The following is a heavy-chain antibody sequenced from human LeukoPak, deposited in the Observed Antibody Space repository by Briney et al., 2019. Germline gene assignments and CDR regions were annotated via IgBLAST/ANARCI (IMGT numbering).Heavy chain of an antibody. CDR1: GGSISNYY. J-gene: IGHJ4*02. D-gene: IGHD3-9*01. Sequence: SETLSLTCTVSGGSISNYYWSWIRQPPGKGLEWIGYIYYSGSTNYNPSLKSRVTISVDTSKNQFSLKLSSVTAADTAVYYCARGKYYDILTGYYTFDYWGQGTLVTVSS. CDR2: IYYSGST. V-gene: IGHV4-59*01. CDR3: ARGKYYDILTGYYTFDY.